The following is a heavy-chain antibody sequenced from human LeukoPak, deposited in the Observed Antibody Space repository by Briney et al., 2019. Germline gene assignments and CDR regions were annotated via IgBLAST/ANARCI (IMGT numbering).Heavy chain of an antibody. CDR1: GGPISSGGYY. V-gene: IGHV4-31*03. CDR3: ARELGVIHAFDI. Sequence: SQTLSLTCTVSGGPISSGGYYWSWIRQHPGKGLEWIGYIYYSGSTYYNPSLKSRVTISVDTSKNQFSLKLSSVTAADTAVYYCARELGVIHAFDIWGQGTMVTVSS. CDR2: IYYSGST. J-gene: IGHJ3*02. D-gene: IGHD3-10*01.